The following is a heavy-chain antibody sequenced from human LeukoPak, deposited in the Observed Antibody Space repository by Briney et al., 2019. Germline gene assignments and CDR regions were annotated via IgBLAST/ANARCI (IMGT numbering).Heavy chain of an antibody. V-gene: IGHV3-23*01. D-gene: IGHD3-10*01. Sequence: GGSLRLSCAASGFNFSSYAMSWVRQAPGKGLEGGSAISCSGGSTYYADSVKGRFTISRDNSKNTLYLQMNSLRAEDTAVYYCAKDSRESDYYGMDVWGQGTTVTVSS. CDR1: GFNFSSYA. CDR2: ISCSGGST. J-gene: IGHJ6*02. CDR3: AKDSRESDYYGMDV.